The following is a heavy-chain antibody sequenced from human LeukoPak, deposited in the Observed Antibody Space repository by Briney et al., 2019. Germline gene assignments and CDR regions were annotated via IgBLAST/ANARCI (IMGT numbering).Heavy chain of an antibody. J-gene: IGHJ4*02. CDR2: IYTGGNT. Sequence: GGSLRLSCAASGFTISNYYMSWVRQAPGKGLEWVSVIYTGGNTYYTDAVRGRFTISRHNSKNTLYLQMNNLRAEDTAVYYCARGGPATTIDYWGRGTLVTVSS. D-gene: IGHD1-1*01. CDR1: GFTISNYY. V-gene: IGHV3-53*04. CDR3: ARGGPATTIDY.